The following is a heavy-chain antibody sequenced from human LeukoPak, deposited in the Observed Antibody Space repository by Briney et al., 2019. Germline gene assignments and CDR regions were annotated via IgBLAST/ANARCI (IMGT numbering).Heavy chain of an antibody. CDR2: IKYDGSEE. Sequence: GGSLRLSCAASGFTFNHYWMSWVRQAPGKGLEWMTNIKYDGSEEYYVDSVKGRFTISRDNAKNSLYLQMNSLRAEDTAVYYCARGGFRYPDYWGQGTLVTVSS. D-gene: IGHD1-26*01. CDR1: GFTFNHYW. J-gene: IGHJ4*02. V-gene: IGHV3-7*01. CDR3: ARGGFRYPDY.